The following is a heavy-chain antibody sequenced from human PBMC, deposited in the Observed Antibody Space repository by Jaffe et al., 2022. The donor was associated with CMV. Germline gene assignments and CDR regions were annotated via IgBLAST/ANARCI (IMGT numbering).Heavy chain of an antibody. J-gene: IGHJ6*03. CDR1: GFTFSNAW. CDR3: TTGPPIAVAVYYYYYYMDV. D-gene: IGHD6-19*01. Sequence: EVQLVESGGGLVKPGGSLRLSCAASGFTFSNAWMSWVRQAPGKGLEWVGRIKSKTDGGTTDYAAPVKGRFTISRDDSKNTLYLQMNSLKTEDTAVYYCTTGPPIAVAVYYYYYYMDVWGKGTTVTVSS. V-gene: IGHV3-15*01. CDR2: IKSKTDGGTT.